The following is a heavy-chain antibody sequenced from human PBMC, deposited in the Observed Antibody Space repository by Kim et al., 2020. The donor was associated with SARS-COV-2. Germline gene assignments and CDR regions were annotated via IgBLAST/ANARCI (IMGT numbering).Heavy chain of an antibody. Sequence: GGSLRLSCAASGFTVSSNYMSWVRQAPGKGLEWVSVIYSGGSTYYADSVKGRFTISRDNSKNTLYLQMNSLRAEDTAVYYCARGKKIAAAVPYYYGMDVWGQGTTVTVSS. CDR2: IYSGGST. CDR1: GFTVSSNY. D-gene: IGHD6-13*01. CDR3: ARGKKIAAAVPYYYGMDV. V-gene: IGHV3-53*01. J-gene: IGHJ6*02.